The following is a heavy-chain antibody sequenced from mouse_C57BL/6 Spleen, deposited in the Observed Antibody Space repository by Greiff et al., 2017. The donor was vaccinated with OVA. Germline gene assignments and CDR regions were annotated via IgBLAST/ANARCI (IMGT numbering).Heavy chain of an antibody. CDR1: GFSLTSYA. Sequence: VKLQESGPGLVAPSQSLSITCTVSGFSLTSYAISWVRQPPGKGLEWLGVIWTGGGTNYNSALKSRLSISKDNSKSKVFLKMNSLQTDDTARYYCARKKIYYGNSYYAMDYWGQGTSVTVSS. CDR3: ARKKIYYGNSYYAMDY. J-gene: IGHJ4*01. V-gene: IGHV2-9-1*01. D-gene: IGHD2-1*01. CDR2: IWTGGGT.